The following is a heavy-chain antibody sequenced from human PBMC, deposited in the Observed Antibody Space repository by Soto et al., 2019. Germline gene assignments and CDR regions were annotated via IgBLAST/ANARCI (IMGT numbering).Heavy chain of an antibody. J-gene: IGHJ3*02. Sequence: ESGGGVVQPGRSLRLSCAASGFTFSSYGMHWVRQAPGKGLEWVAVIWYDGSNKYYADSVKGRFTISRDNSKNTLYLQMNSLRAEDTAVYYCARDLAPSRYCSSTSCPVDIWGQGTMVTVSS. V-gene: IGHV3-33*01. D-gene: IGHD2-2*01. CDR3: ARDLAPSRYCSSTSCPVDI. CDR1: GFTFSSYG. CDR2: IWYDGSNK.